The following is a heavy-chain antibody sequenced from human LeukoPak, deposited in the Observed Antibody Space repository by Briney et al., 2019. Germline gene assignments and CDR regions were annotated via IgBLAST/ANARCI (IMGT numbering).Heavy chain of an antibody. V-gene: IGHV4-4*02. CDR2: IYHSGST. J-gene: IGHJ4*02. CDR1: GGSISSSNW. D-gene: IGHD3-10*01. CDR3: ARGTYYYGSGIFRGGYYFDY. Sequence: SGTLSLTCAVSGGSISSSNWWSWVRQPPGKGLEWIGEIYHSGSTNYNPSLKSRVTISVDKSKNQFSLKLSSVTAADTAVYYCARGTYYYGSGIFRGGYYFDYWGQGTLVTVSS.